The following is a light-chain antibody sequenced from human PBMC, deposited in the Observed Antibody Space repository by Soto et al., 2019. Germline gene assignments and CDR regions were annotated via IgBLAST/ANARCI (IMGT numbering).Light chain of an antibody. J-gene: IGKJ5*01. Sequence: EIVLTQSPGTLSLSAGERATLSCRASQSVSSSYLAWYQQKPGQAPRLLIYGASGRPTGIADRFSGSGAGTDFTLTINSPEPEDFAVNYCQLYGSSPPVPLGHGTQLEIK. V-gene: IGKV3-20*01. CDR2: GAS. CDR3: QLYGSSPPVP. CDR1: QSVSSSY.